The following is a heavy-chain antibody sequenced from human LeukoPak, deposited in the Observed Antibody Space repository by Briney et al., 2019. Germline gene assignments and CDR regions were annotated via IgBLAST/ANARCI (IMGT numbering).Heavy chain of an antibody. CDR3: VRASHWNGNWFVP. Sequence: SETLSLTCAVYGGSFSGYYWSWIRQPPGKGLEWIGEINHSGSTNYNPSLKSRVTISVDTSKNQFSLKLSSVTAADTAVYYCVRASHWNGNWFVPWGQGTLVTVSS. CDR1: GGSFSGYY. V-gene: IGHV4-34*01. J-gene: IGHJ5*02. D-gene: IGHD1-1*01. CDR2: INHSGST.